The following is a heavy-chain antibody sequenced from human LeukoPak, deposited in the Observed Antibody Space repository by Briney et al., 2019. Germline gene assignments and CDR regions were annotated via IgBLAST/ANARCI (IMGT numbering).Heavy chain of an antibody. CDR1: GFSFSSYG. J-gene: IGHJ6*02. V-gene: IGHV3-33*01. Sequence: GGSLRLSCAASGFSFSSYGMHWVRQAPGKGLEWVAVIWYDGSYKYYADSVKGRFTISRDISKNTLYLQMNSLRAEDTAVYYCARDRQYYDILTGYYYYGMDVWGQGTTVTVSS. CDR3: ARDRQYYDILTGYYYYGMDV. CDR2: IWYDGSYK. D-gene: IGHD3-9*01.